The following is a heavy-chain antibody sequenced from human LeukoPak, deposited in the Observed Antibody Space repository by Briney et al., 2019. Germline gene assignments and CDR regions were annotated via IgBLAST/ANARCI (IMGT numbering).Heavy chain of an antibody. CDR2: ISFTSAI. J-gene: IGHJ4*02. D-gene: IGHD2-21*02. V-gene: IGHV3-21*01. CDR3: AREQTRGGDLDY. Sequence: GGTLRLSCAASGFTFSSYSMNWVRQAPGKGLEWVSSISFTSAIFYADSVKGRFAISRDNAKNSLYLQMYSLRAEDTAVYYCAREQTRGGDLDYWGQGALVTVSS. CDR1: GFTFSSYS.